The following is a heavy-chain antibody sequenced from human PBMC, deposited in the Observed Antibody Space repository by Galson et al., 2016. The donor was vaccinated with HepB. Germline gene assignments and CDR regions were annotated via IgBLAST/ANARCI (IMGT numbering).Heavy chain of an antibody. V-gene: IGHV3-33*08. D-gene: IGHD1-26*01. CDR3: ARNQGELLDRSWFAFDL. CDR2: IWYDGSNK. CDR1: GFIFRSFG. J-gene: IGHJ3*01. Sequence: SLRLSCAASGFIFRSFGMNWVRQAPGKGLEWVAGIWYDGSNKEYAESVKGRFTISRDNSEDTVYLQMNSLRAEDRAVYYCARNQGELLDRSWFAFDLWGQGTMVTVSS.